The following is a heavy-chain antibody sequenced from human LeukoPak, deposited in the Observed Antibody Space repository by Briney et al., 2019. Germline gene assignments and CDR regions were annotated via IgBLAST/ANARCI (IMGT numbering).Heavy chain of an antibody. J-gene: IGHJ5*02. CDR2: ISYSGST. CDR1: GGSISSYY. D-gene: IGHD1-1*01. CDR3: AREGTAGTNLNWFDP. Sequence: TSETLSLTCTVSGGSISSYYWSWIRQPPGKGLEWIGYISYSGSTNFNPSLKSRVTISVDTSKNQFSLKLSSVTAADTAVHYCAREGTAGTNLNWFDPWGQGTLVTVSS. V-gene: IGHV4-59*01.